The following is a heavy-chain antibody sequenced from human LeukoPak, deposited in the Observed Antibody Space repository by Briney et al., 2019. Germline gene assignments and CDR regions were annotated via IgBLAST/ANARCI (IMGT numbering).Heavy chain of an antibody. CDR3: ARDGLWIQNAFDI. CDR2: ASYSGSP. J-gene: IGHJ3*02. Sequence: PSETLSLTCTVSGDSISSSRYYWGWIRQPPGKGLEWIGSASYSGSPYYNPSLKSRVTTSVDTSKNEFSLKLSSVTAADTAVYYCARDGLWIQNAFDIWGQGTMVTVSA. CDR1: GDSISSSRYY. V-gene: IGHV4-39*07. D-gene: IGHD5-18*01.